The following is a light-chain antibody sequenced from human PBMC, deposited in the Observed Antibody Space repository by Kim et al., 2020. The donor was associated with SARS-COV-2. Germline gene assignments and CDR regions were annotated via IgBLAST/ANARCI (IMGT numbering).Light chain of an antibody. V-gene: IGKV3-11*01. J-gene: IGKJ4*01. Sequence: LYPGERATRACWASQSVSSYLAWYQPKPGQAPRLLIYDASNRATGIPARFSGSGSGTDFTLTISSLEPEDFAVYYCQQRSNWPLTFGGGTKLEI. CDR1: QSVSSY. CDR2: DAS. CDR3: QQRSNWPLT.